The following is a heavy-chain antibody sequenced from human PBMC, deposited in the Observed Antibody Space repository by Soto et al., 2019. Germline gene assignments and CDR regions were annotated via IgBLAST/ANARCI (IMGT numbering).Heavy chain of an antibody. CDR2: IYPGDSDT. CDR3: ARREGTGDFALDYYGMDV. J-gene: IGHJ6*02. CDR1: GYSFTSYW. Sequence: GESLKISCKGSGYSFTSYWIGWVRQMPGKGLEWMGIIYPGDSDTRYSPSFQGQVTISADKSISTAYLQWSSLKASDTAMYYYARREGTGDFALDYYGMDVWGQGTTVTVSS. V-gene: IGHV5-51*01. D-gene: IGHD1-1*01.